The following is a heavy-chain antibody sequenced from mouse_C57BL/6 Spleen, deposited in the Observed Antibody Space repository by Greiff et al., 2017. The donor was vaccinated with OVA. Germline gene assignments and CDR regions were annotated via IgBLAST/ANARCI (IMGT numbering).Heavy chain of an antibody. D-gene: IGHD3-2*02. V-gene: IGHV1-82*01. J-gene: IGHJ4*01. CDR1: GYAFSSSW. CDR2: IYPGDGDT. CDR3: ARGDSSGYVFYYAMDY. Sequence: VQLQQSGPELVKPGASVKISCKASGYAFSSSWMNWVKQRPGKGLEWIGRIYPGDGDTNYNGKFKGKATLTADKSSSTAYMQLSSLTSEDSAVYFCARGDSSGYVFYYAMDYWGQGTSVTVSS.